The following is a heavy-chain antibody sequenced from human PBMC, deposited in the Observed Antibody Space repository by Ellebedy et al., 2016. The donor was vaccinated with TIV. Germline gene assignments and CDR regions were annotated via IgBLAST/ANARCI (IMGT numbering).Heavy chain of an antibody. CDR1: GGSISSSSYY. Sequence: GSLRLSCTVSGGSISSSSYYWGWIRQPPGKGLEWIGSIYYSGSTYYNPSLKSRVTIPIDTSANQFSLRLGSVTAADTAVYYCAQVVNPYGSGYITSWGQGTLVTVSS. V-gene: IGHV4-39*01. CDR3: AQVVNPYGSGYITS. D-gene: IGHD3-10*01. CDR2: IYYSGST. J-gene: IGHJ5*02.